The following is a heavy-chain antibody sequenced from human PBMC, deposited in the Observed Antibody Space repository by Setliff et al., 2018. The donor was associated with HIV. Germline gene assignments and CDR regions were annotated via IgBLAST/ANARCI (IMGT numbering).Heavy chain of an antibody. CDR3: ARSKTFYDFWGGYYTHGAFKI. Sequence: SETLSLTCTVSGGSISSGGYYWSWIRQHPGRGLEWIGYIYYSGSTYYNPSLKSRLTISVDTSKNHFSLKLSSVTAADTAVYYCARSKTFYDFWGGYYTHGAFKIWGLGTMVTVSS. CDR1: GGSISSGGYY. J-gene: IGHJ3*02. D-gene: IGHD3-3*01. V-gene: IGHV4-31*02. CDR2: IYYSGST.